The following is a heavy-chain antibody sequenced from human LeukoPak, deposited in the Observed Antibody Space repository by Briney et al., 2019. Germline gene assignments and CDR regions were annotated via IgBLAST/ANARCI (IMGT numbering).Heavy chain of an antibody. CDR3: AELGITMIGGV. Sequence: GGSLRLSCAASGFTFSSYGMHWVRQAPGKGLEWVAIIASDGSHGYYADSVKGRFTFSRDNSRNTVYLQMNSLRPEDTAVYYCAELGITMIGGVWGKGTTVTISS. V-gene: IGHV3-30*18. CDR2: IASDGSHG. CDR1: GFTFSSYG. D-gene: IGHD3-10*02. J-gene: IGHJ6*04.